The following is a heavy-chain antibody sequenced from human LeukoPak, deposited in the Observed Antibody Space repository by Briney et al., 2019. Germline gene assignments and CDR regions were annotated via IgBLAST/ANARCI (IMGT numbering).Heavy chain of an antibody. CDR3: ARNAMISLPGPRSDAFDI. CDR1: GGSIGSYY. V-gene: IGHV4-4*07. Sequence: PSETLSLTCTVSGGSIGSYYWSWIRQPAGKGLEWIGRIYTSGSTNYNPSLKSRVTMSVDTSKNQLSLKLSSVTAADTAVYYCARNAMISLPGPRSDAFDIWGQGTMVTVSS. CDR2: IYTSGST. J-gene: IGHJ3*02. D-gene: IGHD3/OR15-3a*01.